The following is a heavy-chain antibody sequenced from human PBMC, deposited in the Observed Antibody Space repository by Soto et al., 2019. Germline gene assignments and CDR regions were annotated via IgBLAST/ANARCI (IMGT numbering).Heavy chain of an antibody. CDR2: TIPRFVTT. J-gene: IGHJ5*02. CDR1: GGTFSTYP. V-gene: IGHV1-69*01. Sequence: QGQLLQSGAEVRMPGSSVKVSGKASGGTFSTYPINWVRQPPGQGLEWMGGTIPRFVTTNYAQKFKGRVTITADESTSTAYMELSSLRAEDADVYYCARGATPGSSGYFWFDPWGQGTLVTVSS. D-gene: IGHD6-13*01. CDR3: ARGATPGSSGYFWFDP.